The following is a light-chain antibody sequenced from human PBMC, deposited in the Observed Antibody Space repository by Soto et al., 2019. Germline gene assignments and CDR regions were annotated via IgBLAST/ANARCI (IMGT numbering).Light chain of an antibody. Sequence: QCALTQPPSESGSPGQSVTISCTGSSSDVGHSNFVSWYQQHPGKGPKLIIYEVSKRPSGVPDRFSGSKSGNTASLSVSGLQDEDEADYFCNAQADNGKHVFGTGTKVTVL. CDR3: NAQADNGKHV. CDR1: SSDVGHSNF. J-gene: IGLJ1*01. V-gene: IGLV2-8*01. CDR2: EVS.